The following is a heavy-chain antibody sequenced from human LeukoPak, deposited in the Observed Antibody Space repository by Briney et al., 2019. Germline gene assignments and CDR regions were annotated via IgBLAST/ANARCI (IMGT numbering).Heavy chain of an antibody. CDR3: ARDAYGSGNYYFDY. CDR1: GGSISSGSYY. CDR2: IYTSGST. V-gene: IGHV4-61*02. Sequence: SETLSLTCTVPGGSISSGSYYWSWIRQPAGKGLEWIGRIYTSGSTNYNPSLKSRVTISVDTSKNQFSLKLSSVTAADTAVYYCARDAYGSGNYYFDYWGQGTLVTVSS. J-gene: IGHJ4*02. D-gene: IGHD3-10*01.